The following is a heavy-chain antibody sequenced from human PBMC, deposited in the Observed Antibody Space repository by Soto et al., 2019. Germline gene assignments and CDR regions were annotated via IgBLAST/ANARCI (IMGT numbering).Heavy chain of an antibody. CDR1: GGTFSSYT. J-gene: IGHJ4*02. V-gene: IGHV1-69*02. CDR3: ARTLGYCSSTSCYNAPLDY. Sequence: ASVKVSCKASGGTFSSYTISWVRQAPGQRLEWMGRIIPILGIANYAQKFQGRVTITADKSTSTAYMELSSLRSEDTAVYYCARTLGYCSSTSCYNAPLDYWGQGTLVTSPQ. D-gene: IGHD2-2*02. CDR2: IIPILGIA.